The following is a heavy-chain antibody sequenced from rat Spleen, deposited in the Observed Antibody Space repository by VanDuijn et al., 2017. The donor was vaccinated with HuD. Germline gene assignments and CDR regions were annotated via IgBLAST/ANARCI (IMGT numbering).Heavy chain of an antibody. V-gene: IGHV2-4*01. CDR3: TRGGYFRY. D-gene: IGHD2-5*01. CDR2: VWTGGST. Sequence: QVQLKESGPGLVQPSQTLSLTCTVSGFSLSRHGVIWVRQPPGKGLEWLGVVWTGGSTVYNSLLKSRLSISRDTSKSQVFLKMNSLQTEDTATYYCTRGGYFRYWGQGVMVTVSS. CDR1: GFSLSRHG. J-gene: IGHJ2*01.